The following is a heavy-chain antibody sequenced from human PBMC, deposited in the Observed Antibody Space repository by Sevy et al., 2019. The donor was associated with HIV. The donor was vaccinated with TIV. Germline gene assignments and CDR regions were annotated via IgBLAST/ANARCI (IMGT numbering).Heavy chain of an antibody. CDR3: AREWPGAVAALHFDY. CDR2: IYTSGSI. J-gene: IGHJ4*02. V-gene: IGHV4-61*02. Sequence: SETLSLTCTVSGGSISSGSYYWSWIRQPAGKGLEWIGRIYTSGSINYNPSLKSRVTISVDTSKNQFSLKLSSVTAADTAVYYCAREWPGAVAALHFDYWGQGTLVTVSS. D-gene: IGHD6-19*01. CDR1: GGSISSGSYY.